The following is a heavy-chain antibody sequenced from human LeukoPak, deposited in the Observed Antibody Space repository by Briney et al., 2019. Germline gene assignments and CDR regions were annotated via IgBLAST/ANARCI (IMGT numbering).Heavy chain of an antibody. Sequence: PSETLSLTCTVSGGSISSYYWSWIRQPPGKGLEWIGYIYYSGSTNYDPSLKSRVTISVDTSKNQFSLKLSSVTAADTAVYYCARDHYGPLGYWGQGTLVTVSS. CDR3: ARDHYGPLGY. CDR1: GGSISSYY. D-gene: IGHD4-17*01. CDR2: IYYSGST. V-gene: IGHV4-59*12. J-gene: IGHJ4*02.